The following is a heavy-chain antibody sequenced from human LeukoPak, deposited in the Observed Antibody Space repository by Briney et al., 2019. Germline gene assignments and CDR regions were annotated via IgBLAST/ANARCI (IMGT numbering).Heavy chain of an antibody. CDR1: GFTFSTYT. D-gene: IGHD2-2*01. V-gene: IGHV3-48*04. Sequence: GGSLRLSCAATGFTFSTYTMNWVRQAPGKGLEWVSYVSSSGGTIYYADSVKGRFTISRDNAKNSLYLQMNSLRAEDTAVYYCARVGTTNYYFYYMDVWGKGTTVTVSS. CDR3: ARVGTTNYYFYYMDV. CDR2: VSSSGGTI. J-gene: IGHJ6*03.